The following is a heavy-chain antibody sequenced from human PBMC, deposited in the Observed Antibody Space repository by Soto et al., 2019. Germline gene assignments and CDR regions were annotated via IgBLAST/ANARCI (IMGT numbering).Heavy chain of an antibody. V-gene: IGHV3-11*05. CDR2: ISSTSAYP. Sequence: QVQVVESGGGLVKPGGSVRLSCVAAGFDFSDYYMTWFRQAPGKAPEWVSSISSTSAYPKYADSVKGRFTISRDNAKNSVYLQMDSLRGEDTAVYYCARAPSHRSPPDYWGQGTLVTVSS. CDR3: ARAPSHRSPPDY. CDR1: GFDFSDYY. J-gene: IGHJ4*02.